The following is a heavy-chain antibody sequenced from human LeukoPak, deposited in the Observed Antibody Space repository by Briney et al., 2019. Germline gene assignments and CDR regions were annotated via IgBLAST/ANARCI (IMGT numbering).Heavy chain of an antibody. CDR1: GFTFDDYA. J-gene: IGHJ4*02. CDR3: ASGYRYFDY. CDR2: INSDGSST. V-gene: IGHV3-74*01. Sequence: GGSLRLSCAASGFTFDDYAMHWVRQAPGKGLVWVSRINSDGSSTSYADSVKGRFTISRDNAKNTLYLQMNSLRAEDTAVYYCASGYRYFDYWGQGTLVTVSS. D-gene: IGHD2-2*03.